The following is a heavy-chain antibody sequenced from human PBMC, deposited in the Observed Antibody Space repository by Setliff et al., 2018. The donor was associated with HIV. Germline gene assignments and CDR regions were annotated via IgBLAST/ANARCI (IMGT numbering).Heavy chain of an antibody. J-gene: IGHJ4*02. D-gene: IGHD3-16*01. CDR1: GFAVDKSP. CDR3: SRALGVCNEPGH. Sequence: GESLKISCSATGFAVDKSPMHWFRQASGQGLQWVSLISYYGDAKYYADSVKGRFTISRDDSKNTLYLQMSSLRSEDTAVYYCSRALGVCNEPGHWGRGTLVTVSS. V-gene: IGHV3-30*04. CDR2: ISYYGDAK.